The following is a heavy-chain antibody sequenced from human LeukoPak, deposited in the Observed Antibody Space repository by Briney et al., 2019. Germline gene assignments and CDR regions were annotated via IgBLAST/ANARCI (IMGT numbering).Heavy chain of an antibody. J-gene: IGHJ3*02. CDR1: GDSVSSNSAA. D-gene: IGHD1-26*01. V-gene: IGHV6-1*01. CDR3: AVSYRSDAFDI. CDR2: TYYRSKWYN. Sequence: SQTLSLTCAISGDSVSSNSAAWNWIRHSPARGLEWLGMTYYRSKWYNDYALSVRSRMPINPDTSKNQFSLQLNSVAPEDTAVYYCAVSYRSDAFDIWGQGTLVRVSS.